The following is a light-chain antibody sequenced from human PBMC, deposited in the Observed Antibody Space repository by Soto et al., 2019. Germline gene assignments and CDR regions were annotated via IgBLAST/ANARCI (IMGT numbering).Light chain of an antibody. CDR3: QQYNSFPLT. CDR2: KAS. J-gene: IGKJ4*01. Sequence: IHMTHSPSTLSASIGDRVTITCRASQTISSWLAWYQQKPGQAPKLLIYKASSLESAVPSRFSGSGSGTEFSLTISGLQPDDFATYYCQQYNSFPLTFGGGTKVDIK. CDR1: QTISSW. V-gene: IGKV1-5*03.